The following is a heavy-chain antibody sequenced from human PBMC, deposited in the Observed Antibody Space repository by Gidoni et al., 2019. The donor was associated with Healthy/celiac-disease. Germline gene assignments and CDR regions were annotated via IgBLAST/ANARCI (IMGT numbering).Heavy chain of an antibody. CDR2: TSHDGGAK. CDR3: AKERVDFDGFDI. D-gene: IGHD3-9*01. CDR1: GFSFSTYG. V-gene: IGHV3-30*18. J-gene: IGHJ3*02. Sequence: QVQLVESGGGVVQPGTYLRLPCAASGFSFSTYGMHWVRQAPGKGLEWVAVTSHDGGAKYYADSVKGRFTISRDNSKNTLYLQMNSLRAGDTAVYYCAKERVDFDGFDIWGQGTMVTVSS.